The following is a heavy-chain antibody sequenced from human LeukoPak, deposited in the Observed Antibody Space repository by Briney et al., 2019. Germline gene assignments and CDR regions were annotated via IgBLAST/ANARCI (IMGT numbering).Heavy chain of an antibody. CDR2: IYSGGST. CDR1: RFTVSSNY. Sequence: GGSLRLSCAASRFTVSSNYMSWVRQAQGKGLEWASVIYSGGSTYYADSVKGRFTISRDNSKNTLYLQMNSLRAEDTAVYYCARDKRSSWFYYYGMDVWGQGTTVTVSS. D-gene: IGHD6-13*01. CDR3: ARDKRSSWFYYYGMDV. V-gene: IGHV3-66*01. J-gene: IGHJ6*02.